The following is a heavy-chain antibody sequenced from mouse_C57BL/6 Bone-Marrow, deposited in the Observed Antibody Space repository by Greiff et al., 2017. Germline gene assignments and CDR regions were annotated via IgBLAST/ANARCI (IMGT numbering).Heavy chain of an antibody. CDR3: TTWGYYWYFDV. V-gene: IGHV14-4*01. Sequence: VQLQQSGAELVRPGASVKLSCTASGFNIKDDYMPWVKQRPEQGLEWIGWIDPENGDTEYASKFQGKATITADTSSNTAYLQLSSLTSEDTAVYYCTTWGYYWYFDVWGTGTTVTVSS. J-gene: IGHJ1*03. CDR1: GFNIKDDY. CDR2: IDPENGDT. D-gene: IGHD2-2*01.